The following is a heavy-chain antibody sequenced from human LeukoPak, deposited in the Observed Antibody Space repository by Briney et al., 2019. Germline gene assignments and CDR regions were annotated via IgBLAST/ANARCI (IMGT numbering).Heavy chain of an antibody. V-gene: IGHV1-2*02. J-gene: IGHJ4*02. D-gene: IGHD1-26*01. CDR2: ITPNSGGT. CDR1: GYTFTGYY. Sequence: ASVKVSCKASGYTFTGYYMHWVRQAPGQGLEWMGWITPNSGGTNYAQKFQGRVTMTRDTAISTAYMELSRLRSDDTAVYYCAKEVFGATMIDYWGQGTLVTVSS. CDR3: AKEVFGATMIDY.